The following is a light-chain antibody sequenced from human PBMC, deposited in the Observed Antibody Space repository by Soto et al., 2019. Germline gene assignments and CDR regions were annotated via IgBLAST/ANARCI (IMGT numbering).Light chain of an antibody. J-gene: IGKJ2*01. Sequence: EIVLTQSPATLSLSPGERATLSCRASQSVSTYLAWYQQKPGQSPRLLIYDASNRATGIPVRFSGSGSGTDFTLTISSLEPEDFAVCYCQQRRNWPYTFGQGTKLEIK. CDR1: QSVSTY. CDR2: DAS. CDR3: QQRRNWPYT. V-gene: IGKV3-11*01.